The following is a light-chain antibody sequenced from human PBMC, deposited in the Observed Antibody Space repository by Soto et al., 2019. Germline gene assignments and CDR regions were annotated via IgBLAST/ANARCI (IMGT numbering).Light chain of an antibody. Sequence: QCVLTQPPSVSGAPGQRVTISCTGSSDDIGAGYGVHWYQQLPGTAPKLLIYVNSNRPSGVPDRFSGSKSGTSASLAITGLRAEDEADYYCQSYDSSLSGWVFGGGTQLTVL. CDR3: QSYDSSLSGWV. CDR1: SDDIGAGYG. CDR2: VNS. V-gene: IGLV1-40*01. J-gene: IGLJ3*02.